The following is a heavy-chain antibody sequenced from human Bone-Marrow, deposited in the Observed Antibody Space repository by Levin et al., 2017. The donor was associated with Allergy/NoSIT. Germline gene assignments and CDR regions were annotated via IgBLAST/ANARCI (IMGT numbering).Heavy chain of an antibody. CDR3: ASLMRGSSWDY. CDR2: IAHDGSEK. V-gene: IGHV3-7*01. D-gene: IGHD6-13*01. Sequence: LSLTCAASGFPFSNYWMSWVRQAPGKGLQWVANIAHDGSEKYYVDSVKGRFTISRDNTKNSLYLQMDSLRVEDTAVFYCASLMRGSSWDYWGQGTLVTVSS. CDR1: GFPFSNYW. J-gene: IGHJ4*02.